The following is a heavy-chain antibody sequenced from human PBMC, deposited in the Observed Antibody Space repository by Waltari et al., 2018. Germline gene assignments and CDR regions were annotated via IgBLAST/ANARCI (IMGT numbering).Heavy chain of an antibody. CDR1: GFNFSSYS. CDR2: ITGSSRSI. V-gene: IGHV3-48*04. D-gene: IGHD2-2*01. Sequence: DVKVEESGGKLVQPGGSLRLSCAAYGFNFSSYSMNWVGQAPGKWLEWIPSITGSSRSIYYADFVKGRFTIFRDNAKNSLFLQMNSLRVEDTTVYYCARPVRPEGKYGMDVWGQGTTVSVSS. CDR3: ARPVRPEGKYGMDV. J-gene: IGHJ6*02.